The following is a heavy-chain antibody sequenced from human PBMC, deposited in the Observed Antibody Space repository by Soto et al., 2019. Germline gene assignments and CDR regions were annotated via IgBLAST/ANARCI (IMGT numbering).Heavy chain of an antibody. V-gene: IGHV4-34*01. J-gene: IGHJ3*01. CDR1: GGSFSGYY. CDR2: ISHSGTT. CDR3: ASGECSSVYCFTRWALDF. D-gene: IGHD2-2*01. Sequence: QVQLQQWGAGLLKPSETLSLTCAVYGGSFSGYYWTWIRQTPGKGLEWIGEISHSGTTNYQPSLTSRVTISADPSKKQFSLNLTSVTAADSGVYYCASGECSSVYCFTRWALDFWGQGTVVTVSS.